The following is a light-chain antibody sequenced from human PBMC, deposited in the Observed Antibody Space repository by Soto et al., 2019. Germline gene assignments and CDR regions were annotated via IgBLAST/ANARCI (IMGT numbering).Light chain of an antibody. Sequence: QSVLTQPASVSGSPGQSITISCTGTSSDVGGYDFVSWYRQYPGQAPKILIYEVTHRPSGVPDRFSGSKSGNTASLTISGLQADDEADYYCSSYTITSSPVFXPGTKLTVL. J-gene: IGLJ1*01. CDR1: SSDVGGYDF. CDR2: EVT. CDR3: SSYTITSSPV. V-gene: IGLV2-14*01.